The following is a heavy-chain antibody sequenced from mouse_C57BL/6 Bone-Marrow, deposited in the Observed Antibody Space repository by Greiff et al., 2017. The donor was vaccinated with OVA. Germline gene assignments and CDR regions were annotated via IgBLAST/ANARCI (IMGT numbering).Heavy chain of an antibody. Sequence: VQLQQSGAELVRPGTSVKVSCKASGYAFTNYLIEWVKQRPGQGLEWIGVINPGSGGTNYNEKFKGKATLTADKSSSTAYMQLSSLTSEDSAVYFCARYTTVIATEYFDDWGKGTTLTVSS. CDR3: ARYTTVIATEYFDD. J-gene: IGHJ2*01. CDR2: INPGSGGT. D-gene: IGHD1-1*01. CDR1: GYAFTNYL. V-gene: IGHV1-54*01.